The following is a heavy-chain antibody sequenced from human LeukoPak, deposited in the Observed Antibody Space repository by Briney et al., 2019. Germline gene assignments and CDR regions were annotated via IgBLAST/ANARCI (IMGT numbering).Heavy chain of an antibody. V-gene: IGHV6-1*01. CDR1: GDSISSNSAA. D-gene: IGHD3-3*01. CDR2: TYYRSKWHN. CDR3: ARHPSGWSGYYGAYFDF. Sequence: SQTLSLTCAISGDSISSNSAAWNWIRQSPSRGLEWLGRTYYRSKWHNDYAISVTSRITINPDTSKNQFSLKLSSVTAADTAVYYCARHPSGWSGYYGAYFDFWGQGTLVTVSS. J-gene: IGHJ4*02.